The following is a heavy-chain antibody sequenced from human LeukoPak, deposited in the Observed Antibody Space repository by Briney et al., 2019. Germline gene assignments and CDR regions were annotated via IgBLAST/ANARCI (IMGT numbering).Heavy chain of an antibody. V-gene: IGHV1-18*01. CDR1: GYTFTSYG. CDR3: ARDAGTYYYDSSGYLYDY. D-gene: IGHD3-22*01. Sequence: GASVKVSCKASGYTFTSYGISWVRQAPGQGLERMGWISAYNGNTNYAQKLQGRVTMTTDTSTSTAYMELRSLRSDDTAVYYCARDAGTYYYDSSGYLYDYWGQGTLVTVSS. J-gene: IGHJ4*02. CDR2: ISAYNGNT.